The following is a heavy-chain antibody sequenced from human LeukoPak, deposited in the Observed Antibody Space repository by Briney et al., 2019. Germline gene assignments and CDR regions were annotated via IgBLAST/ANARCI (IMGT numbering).Heavy chain of an antibody. CDR3: TRGHWGLQS. CDR1: GASVTDYY. D-gene: IGHD7-27*01. J-gene: IGHJ5*02. V-gene: IGHV4-59*02. CDR2: IHHSGNS. Sequence: SETLSLTCTVSGASVTDYYWSWIRHPPGKGLEWISYIHHSGNSDYNPSLRSRVTTSLDTSKNQFSLNLISVTAADTAVYYCTRGHWGLQSWSQGTLVTVSS.